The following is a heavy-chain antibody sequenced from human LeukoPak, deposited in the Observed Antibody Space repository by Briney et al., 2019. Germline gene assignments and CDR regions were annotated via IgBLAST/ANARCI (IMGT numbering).Heavy chain of an antibody. Sequence: GGSLRLSCAASGFTFNNYAMSWVRQGPGKGLEGVSAISGSVDTTYYADSVKGRFTVSRDNSKNTLYLQMSSLSAEEPAVYYCAKDRNSGPHYPFWDYWSQGTLVTVSS. D-gene: IGHD1-26*01. V-gene: IGHV3-23*01. CDR2: ISGSVDTT. CDR1: GFTFNNYA. J-gene: IGHJ4*02. CDR3: AKDRNSGPHYPFWDY.